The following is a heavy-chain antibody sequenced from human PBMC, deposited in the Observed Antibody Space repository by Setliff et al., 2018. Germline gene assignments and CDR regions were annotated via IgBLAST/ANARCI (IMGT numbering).Heavy chain of an antibody. Sequence: SETLSLTCAVYGGSFSGYYWSWIRQPPGKGLELIGEINHTGSTNYNPSLKSRVTISVDTSKNQFSLKLSSVAAADTAVYYCARGFDVCGGGACYTDGPYYFDYWGLGTLVTVSS. V-gene: IGHV4-34*01. CDR1: GGSFSGYY. CDR3: ARGFDVCGGGACYTDGPYYFDY. CDR2: INHTGST. J-gene: IGHJ4*02. D-gene: IGHD2-21*02.